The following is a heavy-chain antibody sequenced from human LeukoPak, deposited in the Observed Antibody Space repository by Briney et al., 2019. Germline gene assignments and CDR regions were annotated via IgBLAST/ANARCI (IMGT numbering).Heavy chain of an antibody. V-gene: IGHV3-74*01. CDR1: GFTFSSYW. D-gene: IGHD6-13*01. Sequence: GGSLRLSCAASGFTFSSYWMSWVRQAPGKGLEWVSRINSDGSSTSYADSVKGRFTISRDNAKNTLYLQMNSLRAEDTAVYYCARSLYSSSWVWGKGTTVTVSS. CDR3: ARSLYSSSWV. J-gene: IGHJ6*04. CDR2: INSDGSST.